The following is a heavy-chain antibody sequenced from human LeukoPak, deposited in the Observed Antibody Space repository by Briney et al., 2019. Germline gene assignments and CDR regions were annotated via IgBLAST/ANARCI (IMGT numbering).Heavy chain of an antibody. CDR2: IYYSGST. J-gene: IGHJ3*02. V-gene: IGHV4-59*01. D-gene: IGHD3-3*01. Sequence: PSETLSLTCTVSGGSISNYYWNWIRQPPGQGLEWIGHIYYSGSTNYNPSLKSRVTISVDTSKNQFSLKLSSVTAADTAVYYCARVWSYYDFWSGYYHYDAFDIWGQGTMVTVSS. CDR1: GGSISNYY. CDR3: ARVWSYYDFWSGYYHYDAFDI.